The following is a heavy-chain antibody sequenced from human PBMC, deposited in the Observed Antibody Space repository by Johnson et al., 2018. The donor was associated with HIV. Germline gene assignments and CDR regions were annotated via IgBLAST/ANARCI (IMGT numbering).Heavy chain of an antibody. CDR3: ARGCRDGYTCDAFDV. J-gene: IGHJ3*01. V-gene: IGHV3-66*01. Sequence: VQLVESGGGVVQPGGSLRLSCAASGFTVSSNYMSWVRQAPGKGLEWVSVIYSGGSTYYADSVKGRFTISRDNSKNTLYLQMHSLRAEDTAVYFCARGCRDGYTCDAFDVWGRGTRVTVSS. D-gene: IGHD5-24*01. CDR2: IYSGGST. CDR1: GFTVSSNY.